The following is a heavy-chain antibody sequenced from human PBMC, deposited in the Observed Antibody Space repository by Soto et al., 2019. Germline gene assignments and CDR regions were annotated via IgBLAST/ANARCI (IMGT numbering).Heavy chain of an antibody. D-gene: IGHD6-19*01. CDR2: ISGSGGNT. CDR3: AKTGDRTGWDYYFDH. Sequence: EVQLLESGGGLVQPGGSLRLSCAASGFTFNNYAMGWVRQAPGKGLECVSTISGSGGNTFYADSVKRRFTISSDNSKSTLYLQMNSLRAEDTAVYFCAKTGDRTGWDYYFDHWGQGTLVTVSS. V-gene: IGHV3-23*01. CDR1: GFTFNNYA. J-gene: IGHJ4*02.